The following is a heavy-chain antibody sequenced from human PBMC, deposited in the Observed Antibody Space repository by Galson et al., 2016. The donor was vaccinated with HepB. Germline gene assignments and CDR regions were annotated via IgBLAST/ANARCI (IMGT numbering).Heavy chain of an antibody. J-gene: IGHJ4*02. D-gene: IGHD2-2*01. CDR1: GFTFSSYA. CDR2: ISGDGAP. V-gene: IGHV3-23*01. Sequence: SLRLSCAAPGFTFSSYAMSWVRQAPGKGLEWVSSISGDGAPYYVDSMKGRFTISRDNSKDTLYLQMISLRAEDTAVYYCARDRGFYSSTWDWGQGTLVTVSS. CDR3: ARDRGFYSSTWD.